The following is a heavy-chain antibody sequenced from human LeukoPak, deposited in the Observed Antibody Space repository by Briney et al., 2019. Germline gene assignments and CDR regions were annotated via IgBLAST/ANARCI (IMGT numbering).Heavy chain of an antibody. V-gene: IGHV3-48*01. CDR2: INSRSSTI. D-gene: IGHD1-26*01. Sequence: GGSLRLSCAASRFTFSNYGVNWVRQAPGKGLEWVSYINSRSSTIYYADSVRGRFTISRDNARNSLYLQMNSLKAEDTAIYYCAREVGTPQAFDIWGQGTMVTVSS. J-gene: IGHJ3*02. CDR3: AREVGTPQAFDI. CDR1: RFTFSNYG.